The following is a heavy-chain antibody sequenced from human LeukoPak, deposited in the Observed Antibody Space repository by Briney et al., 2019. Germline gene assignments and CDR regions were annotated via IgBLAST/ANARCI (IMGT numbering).Heavy chain of an antibody. D-gene: IGHD3-10*01. CDR3: ARDRPYYYGSGSSYGMDV. CDR2: ISSSSSYI. J-gene: IGHJ6*02. Sequence: GGSLRLSCAASGFTFSSYSMNWVRQAPGKGLEWVSSISSSSSYIYYADSVKGRFTISRDNAKNSLYLQMNSLRAEDTAVYYSARDRPYYYGSGSSYGMDVWGQGTTVTVSS. CDR1: GFTFSSYS. V-gene: IGHV3-21*01.